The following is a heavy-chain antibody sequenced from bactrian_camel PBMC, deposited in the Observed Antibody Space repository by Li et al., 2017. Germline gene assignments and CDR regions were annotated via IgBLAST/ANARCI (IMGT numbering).Heavy chain of an antibody. D-gene: IGHD6*01. CDR1: GSGYISGTAC. CDR2: IAPASGST. Sequence: HVQLVESGGGSVPPGGSVRLSCAASGSGYISGTACMGWFRQVPGKEREGVAAIAPASGSTFYSDSVKGRFSISHVNANNTLHLQMNSLKPEDTAVYYCAADLGWCGSAPLQREFRNWGQGTQVTVS. CDR3: AADLGWCGSAPLQREFRN. V-gene: IGHV3S54*01. J-gene: IGHJ4*01.